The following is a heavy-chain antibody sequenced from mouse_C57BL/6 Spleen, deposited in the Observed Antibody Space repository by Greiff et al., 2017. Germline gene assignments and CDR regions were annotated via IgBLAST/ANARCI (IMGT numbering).Heavy chain of an antibody. J-gene: IGHJ2*01. CDR2: ISYDGSN. Sequence: VQLKESGPGLVKPSQSLSLTYSVTGYSITSGYYWNWIRQFPGNKLEWMGYISYDGSNNYNPSLKNRISITRDTSKNQFFLKLNSVTTEDTATYYCARVATTVGRGFDYWGQGTTLTVSS. CDR1: GYSITSGYY. CDR3: ARVATTVGRGFDY. D-gene: IGHD1-1*01. V-gene: IGHV3-6*01.